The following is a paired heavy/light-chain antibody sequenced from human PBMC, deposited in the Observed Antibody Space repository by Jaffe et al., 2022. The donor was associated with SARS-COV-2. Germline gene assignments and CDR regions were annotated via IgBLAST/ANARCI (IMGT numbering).Heavy chain of an antibody. CDR2: IYSAGST. D-gene: IGHD3-10*01. V-gene: IGHV3-66*02. CDR3: ARDHWFANYNYHYGMDV. Sequence: EVQLVESGGGLVQPGGSLTLSCAASGFSVSNYYMTWVRQAPGKGLEWVSIIYSAGSTYYADSVKGRFTISRDNSKNTLYLQTNSLRVEDTAVYYCARDHWFANYNYHYGMDVWGQGTTVTVSS. J-gene: IGHJ6*02. CDR1: GFSVSNYY.
Light chain of an antibody. CDR3: QQYGGLPPWT. V-gene: IGKV3-20*01. CDR2: AAS. J-gene: IGKJ1*01. CDR1: QSVSSSY. Sequence: EIVLTQSPGTLSLSPGERATLSCRASQSVSSSYLAWYQQKPGQTPRLLIYAASSRATGIPDRFSGSGSGTDFTLTISRLEPEDFAVYYCQQYGGLPPWTFGQGTKVEIK.